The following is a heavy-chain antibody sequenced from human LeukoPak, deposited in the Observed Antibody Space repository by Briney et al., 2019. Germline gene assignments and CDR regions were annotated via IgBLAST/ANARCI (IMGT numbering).Heavy chain of an antibody. CDR1: GFTFSSYS. D-gene: IGHD4-17*01. CDR3: ARETVNTDFDY. Sequence: PGGSLRLSCAASGFTFSSYSMNWVRQAPGKGLEWVSSISSSSSYIYYADSVKGRFTISRDNAKNSLYLQMNSLRAEDTAVYYCARETVNTDFDYWGQGTLVAVSS. CDR2: ISSSSSYI. V-gene: IGHV3-21*01. J-gene: IGHJ4*02.